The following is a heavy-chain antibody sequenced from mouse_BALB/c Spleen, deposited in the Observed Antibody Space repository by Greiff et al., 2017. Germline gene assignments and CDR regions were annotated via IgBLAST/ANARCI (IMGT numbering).Heavy chain of an antibody. CDR1: GFSLTSYG. CDR2: IWSGGST. V-gene: IGHV2-4-1*01. CDR3: AKKGGFAY. Sequence: VKLQESGPGLVQPSQSLSITCTVSGFSLTSYGVHWVRQSPGKGLEWLGVIWSGGSTDYNAAFISRLSISKDNSKSQVFFEMNSLQAADTAICCWAKKGGFAYWGQGTLVTVAA. J-gene: IGHJ3*01.